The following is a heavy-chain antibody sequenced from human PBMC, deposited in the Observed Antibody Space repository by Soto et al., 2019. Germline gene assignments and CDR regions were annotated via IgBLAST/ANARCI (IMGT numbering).Heavy chain of an antibody. CDR3: ARVSYITIFGVASFHWFDP. CDR2: IYYSGST. Sequence: TLSLTCTVSGGSISSYYWSWIRQPPGKGLEWIGYIYYSGSTNYNPSLKSRVTISVDTSKNQFSLKLSSVTAADTAVYYCARVSYITIFGVASFHWFDPWGQGTLVTVSS. CDR1: GGSISSYY. J-gene: IGHJ5*02. D-gene: IGHD3-3*01. V-gene: IGHV4-59*01.